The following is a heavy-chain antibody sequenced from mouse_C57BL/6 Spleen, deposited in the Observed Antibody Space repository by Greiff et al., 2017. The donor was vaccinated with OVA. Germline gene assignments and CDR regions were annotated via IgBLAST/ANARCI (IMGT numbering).Heavy chain of an antibody. Sequence: QVHVKQSGAELVRPGSSVKLSCKASGYTFTSYWMHWVKQRPIQGLEWIGNIDPSDSETHYNQKFKDKATLTVDKSSSTAYMQLSSLTSEDSAVYYCAREGLWALAYWGQGTLVTVSA. CDR3: AREGLWALAY. J-gene: IGHJ3*01. CDR2: IDPSDSET. D-gene: IGHD1-1*02. V-gene: IGHV1-52*01. CDR1: GYTFTSYW.